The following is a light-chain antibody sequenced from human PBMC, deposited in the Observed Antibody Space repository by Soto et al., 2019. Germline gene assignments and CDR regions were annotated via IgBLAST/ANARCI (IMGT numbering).Light chain of an antibody. CDR3: CSYAGSSTYV. CDR2: EGS. Sequence: QSVLTQPASVSGSPGQSITISCTGTSSDVGSYKFVSWYQQHPGKAPKVMIYEGSKWPSGVSNRFSGSKSGNTASLTISGLQAEDEADYYCCSYAGSSTYVFGPGTKLTVL. V-gene: IGLV2-23*01. CDR1: SSDVGSYKF. J-gene: IGLJ1*01.